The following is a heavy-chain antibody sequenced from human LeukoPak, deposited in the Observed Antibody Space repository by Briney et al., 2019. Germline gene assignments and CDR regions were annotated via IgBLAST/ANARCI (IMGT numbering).Heavy chain of an antibody. CDR2: LFDSVNT. CDR1: GGSISSYY. V-gene: IGHV4-59*01. CDR3: ATIKRGSIFGYFDF. Sequence: SETLSLTCTVSGGSISSYYWSWIRQPPGKGLEWIAYLFDSVNTKDNPSLQSRLTLSADTSKNQFSLRLSSVTAADTAVYYCATIKRGSIFGYFDFWGQGIKVTVSS. D-gene: IGHD5-18*01. J-gene: IGHJ4*02.